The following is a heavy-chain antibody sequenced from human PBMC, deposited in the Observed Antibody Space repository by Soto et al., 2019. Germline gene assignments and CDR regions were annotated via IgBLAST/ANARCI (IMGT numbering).Heavy chain of an antibody. D-gene: IGHD6-13*01. Sequence: GASVKVSCKASGYTFTGYYMHWVRQAPGQGLEWMGWINPNSGGTNYAQKFQGWVTMTRDTSISTAYMELSRLRSDDTAVYYCARDLDIISSSWSAPTYYMDVWGKGTTVTVSS. J-gene: IGHJ6*03. V-gene: IGHV1-2*04. CDR1: GYTFTGYY. CDR3: ARDLDIISSSWSAPTYYMDV. CDR2: INPNSGGT.